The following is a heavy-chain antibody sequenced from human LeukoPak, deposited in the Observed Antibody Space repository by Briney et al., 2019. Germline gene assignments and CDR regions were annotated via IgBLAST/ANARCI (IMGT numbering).Heavy chain of an antibody. CDR2: ISSSSSYI. CDR1: GFTFSSYE. J-gene: IGHJ4*02. Sequence: GGSLRLSCAASGFTFSSYEMNWVRQAPGKGLEWVSYISSSSSYIYYADSVKGRFTISRDNAKNSLYLQMNSLRAEDTAVYYCARQESGYDHFDYWGQGTLVTVSS. D-gene: IGHD5-12*01. CDR3: ARQESGYDHFDY. V-gene: IGHV3-21*05.